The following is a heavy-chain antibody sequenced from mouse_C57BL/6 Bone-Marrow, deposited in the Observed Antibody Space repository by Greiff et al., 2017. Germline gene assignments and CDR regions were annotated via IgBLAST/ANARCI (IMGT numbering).Heavy chain of an antibody. J-gene: IGHJ4*01. Sequence: VQLQQSGPELVKPGASVKLSCKASGYSFTDYNMNWVKQSNGKSLEWIGVINPNYGTTSYNQKFKGKATLTVDQSSSTSYMQRNSLTSEDSAVYYCARRGYYYGSSYLYYAMDYWGQGTSVTVSS. CDR1: GYSFTDYN. V-gene: IGHV1-39*01. D-gene: IGHD1-1*01. CDR3: ARRGYYYGSSYLYYAMDY. CDR2: INPNYGTT.